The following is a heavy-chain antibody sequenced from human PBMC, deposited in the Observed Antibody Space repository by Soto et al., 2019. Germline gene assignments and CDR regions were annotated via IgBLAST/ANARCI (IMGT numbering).Heavy chain of an antibody. D-gene: IGHD6-13*01. CDR1: GGSFSGYY. CDR3: ASSTPQQLGSMDV. CDR2: IYYSGST. Sequence: SETLSLTCAVYGGSFSGYYWSWIRQPPGKGLEWIGYIYYSGSTNYNPSLKSRVTISVDTSKNQFSLKLSSVTAADTAVYYCASSTPQQLGSMDVWGQGTTVTVSS. V-gene: IGHV4-59*01. J-gene: IGHJ6*02.